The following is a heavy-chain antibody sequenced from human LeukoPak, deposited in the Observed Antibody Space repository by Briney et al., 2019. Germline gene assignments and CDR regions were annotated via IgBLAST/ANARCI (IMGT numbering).Heavy chain of an antibody. CDR3: ARGDYSYDY. V-gene: IGHV3-23*01. CDR2: ISGSDNSA. CDR1: GFTFSNYA. J-gene: IGHJ4*02. D-gene: IGHD4-11*01. Sequence: TGGSLRLSCAASGFTFSNYAMSWVRQAPGKGLEWVSAISGSDNSAYYADSVKGRFTISRDNSENTLYLQMNSLRAGDTAAYYCARGDYSYDYWGQGTLVTVSS.